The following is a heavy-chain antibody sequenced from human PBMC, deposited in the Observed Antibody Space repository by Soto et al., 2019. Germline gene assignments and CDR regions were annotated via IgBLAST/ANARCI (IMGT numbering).Heavy chain of an antibody. V-gene: IGHV3-33*01. CDR2: IWYDGSNK. Sequence: QVQLVASGGGVVQPGRSLRLSCAASGFTFSSYGMHWVRQAPGKGLEWVAVIWYDGSNKYYADSVKGRFTISRDNSKNTLYLQMNSLRAEDTAVYYCARGYCSGGSCYWGKGNWYDPWGQGTLVTVSS. CDR3: ARGYCSGGSCYWGKGNWYDP. D-gene: IGHD2-15*01. J-gene: IGHJ5*02. CDR1: GFTFSSYG.